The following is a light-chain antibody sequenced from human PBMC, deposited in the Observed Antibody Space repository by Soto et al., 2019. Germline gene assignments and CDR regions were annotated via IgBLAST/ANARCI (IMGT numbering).Light chain of an antibody. V-gene: IGKV1-39*01. Sequence: DVHLTQSPSSLSASVGDRVTITCRASQFINHYLNWYQQRPGEAPKALIYEGSTLQSRVPSRFSGGGSGTDFTLTISSLQPEDVATYFCQQSYSDWTFGQGTKVEIK. CDR2: EGS. CDR1: QFINHY. J-gene: IGKJ1*01. CDR3: QQSYSDWT.